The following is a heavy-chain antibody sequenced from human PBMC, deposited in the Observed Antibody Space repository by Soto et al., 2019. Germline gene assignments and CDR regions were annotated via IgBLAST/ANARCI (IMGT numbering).Heavy chain of an antibody. J-gene: IGHJ4*02. V-gene: IGHV3-48*03. D-gene: IGHD3-10*01. Sequence: EVQLVESGGGLVQPGGSLRLSRAASGFTLSSYEMNWVRQAPGKGLEWVSYISSSGSTIYYADSVKGRFTISRDNAKNSLYLQMNSLRAEDTAVYYCARDGDYYGSGSYYQPDYFDYWGQGTLVTVSS. CDR1: GFTLSSYE. CDR3: ARDGDYYGSGSYYQPDYFDY. CDR2: ISSSGSTI.